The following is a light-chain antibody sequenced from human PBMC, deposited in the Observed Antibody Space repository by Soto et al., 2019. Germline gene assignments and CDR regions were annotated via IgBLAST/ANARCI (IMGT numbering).Light chain of an antibody. CDR3: QQHNTYPLT. CDR1: QSISSW. J-gene: IGKJ4*01. Sequence: DIQMTQSPSTLSASVVDRVTITCRARQSISSWLAWYQQKPGKAPKLLIYAASSLESGVPSRFSGSASGTEFTLTISSLQPDDFATYYCQQHNTYPLTFGAGTKVDI. CDR2: AAS. V-gene: IGKV1-5*01.